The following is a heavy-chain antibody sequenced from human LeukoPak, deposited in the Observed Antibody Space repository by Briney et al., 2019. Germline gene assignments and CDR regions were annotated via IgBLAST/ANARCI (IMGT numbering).Heavy chain of an antibody. CDR3: ARQIVVVPAAIHI. V-gene: IGHV4-31*03. Sequence: TLSLTCTVSGGSISSGGYYWSWIRQHPGKGLEWIGYIYYSGSTYYNPSLKSRVTISVDTSKNQFSLKLSSVTAADTAVYYCARQIVVVPAAIHIWGQGTLVTVSS. J-gene: IGHJ4*02. D-gene: IGHD2-2*02. CDR1: GGSISSGGYY. CDR2: IYYSGST.